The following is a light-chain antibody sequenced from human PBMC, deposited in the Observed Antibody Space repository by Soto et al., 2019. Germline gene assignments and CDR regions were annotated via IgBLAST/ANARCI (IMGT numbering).Light chain of an antibody. J-gene: IGKJ4*01. CDR3: QQYSSSPPLT. CDR1: QSVSSTY. Sequence: EIVLTQSPGTLSLSPGERATLSCRASQSVSSTYFAWYQQKPGQSPRLLIYGASSRATGIPDRFSGSGSGTDFTLTISRLEPEDFAVYYCQQYSSSPPLTFGGGTKV. V-gene: IGKV3-20*01. CDR2: GAS.